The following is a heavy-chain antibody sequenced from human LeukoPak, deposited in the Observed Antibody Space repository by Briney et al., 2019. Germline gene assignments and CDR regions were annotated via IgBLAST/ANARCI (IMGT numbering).Heavy chain of an antibody. V-gene: IGHV1-18*04. Sequence: ASVKVSCKASGYTFTSYGISWVRQAPGQGLEWMGWISAYNGNTNYAQKLQGRVTITTDTSTSTAYMEMRSLRSDDTAVYYCARDSTPIVVVVAATYYYGMDVWGKGTTVTVSS. J-gene: IGHJ6*04. CDR3: ARDSTPIVVVVAATYYYGMDV. D-gene: IGHD2-15*01. CDR1: GYTFTSYG. CDR2: ISAYNGNT.